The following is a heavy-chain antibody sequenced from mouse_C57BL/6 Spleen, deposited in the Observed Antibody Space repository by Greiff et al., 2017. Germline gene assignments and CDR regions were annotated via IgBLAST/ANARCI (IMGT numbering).Heavy chain of an antibody. CDR1: GYAFSSSW. CDR3: ARRAMDY. V-gene: IGHV1-82*01. J-gene: IGHJ4*01. Sequence: QVQLKESGPELVKPGASVKISCKASGYAFSSSWMNWVQQRPGKGLEWIGRIYPGVGDTNYNGKFKGQATLTADKSSSTAYMQLSSRTSEDSAVYFCARRAMDYWGQGTSVTVSS. CDR2: IYPGVGDT.